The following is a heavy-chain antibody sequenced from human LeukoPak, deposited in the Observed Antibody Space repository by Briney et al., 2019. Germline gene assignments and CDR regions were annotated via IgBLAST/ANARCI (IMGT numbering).Heavy chain of an antibody. D-gene: IGHD3-22*01. CDR1: GYSFTSSY. V-gene: IGHV1-46*01. Sequence: ASVKVSCKASGYSFTSSYIHWVRQAPGQGLEWMGIINPSGGSTSYAQKFQGRVTMTRATSTSTVYMELSNLRSEDTAIYYCARGYYDSANWGQGTLVTVSS. CDR3: ARGYYDSAN. J-gene: IGHJ4*02. CDR2: INPSGGST.